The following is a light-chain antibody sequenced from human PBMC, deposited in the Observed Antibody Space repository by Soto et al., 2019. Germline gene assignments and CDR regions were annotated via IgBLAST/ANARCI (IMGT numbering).Light chain of an antibody. CDR2: DAS. V-gene: IGKV3-11*01. Sequence: DIVVTQSPATLSLSPGERATLSCRASQSVSSYLAWYQQKPGQAPRLLIYDASNRATGIPARFSGSGSGTDFTLTISSLEPEDFAVYYCQQRSNWQGATFGGGTKVDIK. CDR3: QQRSNWQGAT. J-gene: IGKJ4*01. CDR1: QSVSSY.